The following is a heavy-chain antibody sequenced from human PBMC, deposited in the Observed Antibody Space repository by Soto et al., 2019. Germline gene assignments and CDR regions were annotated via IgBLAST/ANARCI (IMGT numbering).Heavy chain of an antibody. CDR2: IDPSDSRT. CDR1: GYTFTNNW. CDR3: ARRRGYSCDFDY. J-gene: IGHJ4*02. D-gene: IGHD5-18*01. V-gene: IGHV5-10-1*01. Sequence: GESLKISCNASGYTFTNNWISWVRQKPGQGLEWMGRIDPSDSRTKYNPSFEGHVTISIDKSINTAFLQWSSLRASDTAVYFCARRRGYSCDFDYWGQGTLVTVYS.